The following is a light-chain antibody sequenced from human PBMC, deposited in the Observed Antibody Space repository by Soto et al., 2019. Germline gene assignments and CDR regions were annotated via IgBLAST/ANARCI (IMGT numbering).Light chain of an antibody. V-gene: IGKV1-27*01. CDR1: QDINKY. CDR2: SAS. Sequence: IQMTQSPSSLSASVGDRVTITCRASQDINKYLAWYQQRPGTVPKLLIYSASTLKSGVPSRFSGSRSGTEFTLTISSVQPEDVATYYCQRYSGVPVTFGQGKRLEI. CDR3: QRYSGVPVT. J-gene: IGKJ5*01.